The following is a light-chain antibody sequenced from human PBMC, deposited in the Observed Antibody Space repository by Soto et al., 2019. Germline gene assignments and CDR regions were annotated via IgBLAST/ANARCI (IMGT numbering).Light chain of an antibody. CDR3: LQDYNYPYT. V-gene: IGKV1-6*01. CDR2: AAS. CDR1: QGIRND. J-gene: IGKJ2*01. Sequence: AIQMTQSPSSLSASVGDRVTITCRASQGIRNDLGWYQQKPGKAPKLLIYAASSLQSGVPSRFSGSGSGTYFTLTNSSLQPEDFSTYYCLQDYNYPYTFGQGTKLEIK.